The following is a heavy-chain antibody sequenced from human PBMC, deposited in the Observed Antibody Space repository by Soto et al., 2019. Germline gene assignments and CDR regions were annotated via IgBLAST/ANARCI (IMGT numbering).Heavy chain of an antibody. CDR2: ISAYNGNT. V-gene: IGHV1-18*01. J-gene: IGHJ5*02. CDR1: GCTFTSYG. Sequence: ASVKVSCKASGCTFTSYGISWVRQAPGQGLEWMGWISAYNGNTNYAQKLQGRVTMTTDTSTSTAYMELRSLRSDDTAVYYCAREIDSSGWAGWFDPWGQGTLVTVSS. CDR3: AREIDSSGWAGWFDP. D-gene: IGHD6-19*01.